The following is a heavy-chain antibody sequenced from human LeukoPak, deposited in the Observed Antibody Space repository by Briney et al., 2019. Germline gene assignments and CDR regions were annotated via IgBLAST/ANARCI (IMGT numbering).Heavy chain of an antibody. CDR3: ASLPTERSGYVFGES. V-gene: IGHV4-38-2*02. Sequence: PSETLSLTCTVSGYSISSGYYWGWIRQPPGKGLEWIGSIYYSGSTYYNSSLKSRVIISVDTSKNQFSLKLSSVTAADTAMYYCASLPTERSGYVFGESWGQGTLVTVSS. CDR1: GYSISSGYY. J-gene: IGHJ4*02. D-gene: IGHD3-3*01. CDR2: IYYSGST.